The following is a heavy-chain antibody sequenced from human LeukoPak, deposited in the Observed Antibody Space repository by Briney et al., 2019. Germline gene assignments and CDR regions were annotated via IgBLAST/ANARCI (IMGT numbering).Heavy chain of an antibody. D-gene: IGHD3-10*02. J-gene: IGHJ6*04. V-gene: IGHV3-23*01. CDR1: GITFSSYA. CDR2: ISGSGDII. CDR3: AELGITMIGGV. Sequence: PGGSLRLSCAASGITFSSYAMSWVRQAPGKGLEWASAISGSGDIIYYVDSVKGRFTISRDNAKNSLYLQMNSLRAEDTAVYYCAELGITMIGGVWGKGTTVTISS.